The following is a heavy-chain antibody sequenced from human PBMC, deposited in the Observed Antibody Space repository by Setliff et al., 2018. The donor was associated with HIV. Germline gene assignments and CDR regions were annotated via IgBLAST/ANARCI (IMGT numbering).Heavy chain of an antibody. CDR3: ARDSCSSTSCYFDDWFDP. CDR2: ISAYNGNT. CDR1: GYTFTSYG. J-gene: IGHJ5*02. Sequence: ASGYTFTSYGISWVRQAPGQGLEWMGWISAYNGNTNYAQKLQGRVTMTTDTSTSTAYMELRSLRSDGTAVYYCARDSCSSTSCYFDDWFDPWGQGTLVTVSS. V-gene: IGHV1-18*01. D-gene: IGHD2-2*01.